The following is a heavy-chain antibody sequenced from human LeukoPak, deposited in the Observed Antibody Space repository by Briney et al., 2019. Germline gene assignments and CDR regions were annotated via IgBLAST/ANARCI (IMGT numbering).Heavy chain of an antibody. J-gene: IGHJ4*02. CDR3: AKAKGVAGHDY. V-gene: IGHV3-23*01. CDR2: ISGSAGST. D-gene: IGHD3-3*01. Sequence: PGGSLRLSCAASGFTFSSYSMNWVRQAPGKGLEWVSAISGSAGSTYYADSVKGRFTISRDNSKNTLYLQMNSLRAEDTAVYYCAKAKGVAGHDYWGQGTLVTVSS. CDR1: GFTFSSYS.